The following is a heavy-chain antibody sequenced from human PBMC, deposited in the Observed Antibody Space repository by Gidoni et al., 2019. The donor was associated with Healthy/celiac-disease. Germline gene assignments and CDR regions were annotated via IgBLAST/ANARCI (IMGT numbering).Heavy chain of an antibody. D-gene: IGHD6-25*01. J-gene: IGHJ5*02. V-gene: IGHV3-21*01. CDR3: ARVKSSAAGDWFDP. CDR2: ISSSSSYI. CDR1: GFTFSSYS. Sequence: EVQLVESGGGLVKPGGSLRLSCAASGFTFSSYSMNWVRQAPGKGLEWVSSISSSSSYIYYADSVKGRFTISRDNAKNSLYLKMNSLRAEDTAVYYCARVKSSAAGDWFDPWGQGTLVTVSS.